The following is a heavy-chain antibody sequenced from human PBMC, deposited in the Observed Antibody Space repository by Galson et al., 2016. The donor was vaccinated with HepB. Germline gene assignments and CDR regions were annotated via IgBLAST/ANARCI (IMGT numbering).Heavy chain of an antibody. Sequence: SLRLSCAASGFTFEDYGMSWVRQVPGKGLEWVASTNWNGGRTAYADSVKGRFTMLGDNAKTVVSLHMYSLSVEDTALYYCARGGIAFWSGYQGHHALDVWGQGTTVTVSS. D-gene: IGHD3-3*01. CDR3: ARGGIAFWSGYQGHHALDV. CDR1: GFTFEDYG. V-gene: IGHV3-20*04. CDR2: TNWNGGRT. J-gene: IGHJ6*02.